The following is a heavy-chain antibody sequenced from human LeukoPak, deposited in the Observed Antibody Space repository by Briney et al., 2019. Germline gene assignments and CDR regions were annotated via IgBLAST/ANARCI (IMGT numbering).Heavy chain of an antibody. CDR1: GYTFTGYY. J-gene: IGHJ4*02. CDR3: ARGAVTRLYYFDY. CDR2: INPNSGGT. D-gene: IGHD4-17*01. Sequence: ASVTVSCKASGYTFTGYYMHWVRQAPGQGLEWMGWINPNSGGTNYAQKFQGRVTMTRDTSISTAYMELSRLRSDDTAVYYCARGAVTRLYYFDYWGQGTLVTVSS. V-gene: IGHV1-2*02.